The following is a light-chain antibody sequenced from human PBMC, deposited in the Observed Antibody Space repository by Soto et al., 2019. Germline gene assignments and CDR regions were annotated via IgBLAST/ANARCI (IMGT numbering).Light chain of an antibody. CDR3: QQYGSSLRS. J-gene: IGKJ1*01. CDR2: GAS. CDR1: QSVSSSY. Sequence: EIVLTQSPGTLSLSPGARATPSCTASQSVSSSYLAWYQQKPGQAPRLLIYGASSRATGIPDRFSGSGSGTDFTLTISRLEPEDFAVYYCQQYGSSLRSFGQGTKVDIK. V-gene: IGKV3-20*01.